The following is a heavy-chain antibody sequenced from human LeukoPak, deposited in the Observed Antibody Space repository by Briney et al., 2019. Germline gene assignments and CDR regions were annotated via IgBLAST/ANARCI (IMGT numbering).Heavy chain of an antibody. CDR3: ARDGGGGTYSNY. J-gene: IGHJ4*02. D-gene: IGHD1-26*01. V-gene: IGHV3-53*01. CDR1: GFTFSSNH. Sequence: GGSLRLSCAASGFTFSSNHMSWVRQAPGKGLEWVSLIYSGGSTYYADSVKGRFTVSRDNSKNTLHLQMNSLSAEDTAVYYCARDGGGGTYSNYWGQGTLVTVSS. CDR2: IYSGGST.